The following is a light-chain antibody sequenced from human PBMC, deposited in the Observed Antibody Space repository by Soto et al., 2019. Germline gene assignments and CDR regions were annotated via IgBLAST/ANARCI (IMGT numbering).Light chain of an antibody. J-gene: IGKJ4*01. V-gene: IGKV3-20*01. CDR2: RAS. Sequence: IVLTQSPDTLSLSQGERATLSCRASQSVSSNYLAWYQQKPGQAPKVLIYRASSRATGIPDRFSGSGSGTDFTLTISRLEPEDFAVYYCQQYGSSPLTFGGGTKVDIK. CDR3: QQYGSSPLT. CDR1: QSVSSNY.